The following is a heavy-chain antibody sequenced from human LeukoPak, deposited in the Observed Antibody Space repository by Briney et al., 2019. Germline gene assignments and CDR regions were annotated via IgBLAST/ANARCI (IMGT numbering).Heavy chain of an antibody. J-gene: IGHJ4*02. V-gene: IGHV4-59*01. CDR3: ARAVGELRSGEHFDY. D-gene: IGHD3-16*01. Sequence: SETLSLTCTVSGGSISSYYWSWIRQPPGKGLEWIGYIYYSGSTNYNPSLKSRVTISVDTSKNQFSLKLSSVTAADTAVYYCARAVGELRSGEHFDYWGQGTLVTVSS. CDR1: GGSISSYY. CDR2: IYYSGST.